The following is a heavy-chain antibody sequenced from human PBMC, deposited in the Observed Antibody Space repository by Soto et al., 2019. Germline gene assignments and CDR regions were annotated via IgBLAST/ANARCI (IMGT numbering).Heavy chain of an antibody. CDR3: ARDGVTDGYRRGDY. Sequence: ASVKVSCKASGGTFSSYAISWVRQAPGQGLEWMGGIIPIFGTANYAQKFQGRVTITADESTSTAYMELSSLRSEDTAVYYCARDGVTDGYRRGDYWGQGTLVTVSS. CDR1: GGTFSSYA. V-gene: IGHV1-69*13. CDR2: IIPIFGTA. D-gene: IGHD5-12*01. J-gene: IGHJ4*02.